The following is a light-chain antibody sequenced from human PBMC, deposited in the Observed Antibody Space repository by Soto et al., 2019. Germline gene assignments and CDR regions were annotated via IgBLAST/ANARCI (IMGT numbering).Light chain of an antibody. CDR1: ASISSW. CDR2: KSS. J-gene: IGKJ1*01. CDR3: QKYGA. V-gene: IGKV1-5*03. Sequence: IRLPQSPSSLSASAGDRVAITCRASASISSWLAWYQQQPGKAPKLLIYKSSILENGVPSRFSGGGSGTEFTLTISSLQPDDFATYYCQKYGAFGQRAKV.